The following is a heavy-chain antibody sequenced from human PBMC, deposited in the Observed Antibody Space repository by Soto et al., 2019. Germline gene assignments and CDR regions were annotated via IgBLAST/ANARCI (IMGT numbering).Heavy chain of an antibody. D-gene: IGHD2-21*01. J-gene: IGHJ5*02. Sequence: LETLPHTCTVSGGSSMSYNWNWLRQPPGKALEWIGYVYNSGSTNYNPSLKSRATISVDTSKNQFSLKVNSVTAADTAVYYCARRAVVAVTGSLDNWLDPWGQGILVTVSS. CDR1: GGSSMSYN. CDR3: ARRAVVAVTGSLDNWLDP. CDR2: VYNSGST. V-gene: IGHV4-59*01.